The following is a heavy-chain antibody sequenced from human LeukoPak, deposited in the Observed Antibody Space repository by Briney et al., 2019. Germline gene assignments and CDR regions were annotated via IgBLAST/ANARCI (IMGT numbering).Heavy chain of an antibody. CDR3: ARDRGWLVKGDAFDI. CDR1: GGSISSYY. V-gene: IGHV4-4*07. CDR2: IYTSGST. J-gene: IGHJ3*02. Sequence: SETLSLTCTVSGGSISSYYWSWIRQPAGKGLEWIGRIYTSGSTNYNPSLKSRVTMSVDTSKNQFSLKLSSVTAAGTAVYYCARDRGWLVKGDAFDIWGQGTMVTVSS. D-gene: IGHD6-19*01.